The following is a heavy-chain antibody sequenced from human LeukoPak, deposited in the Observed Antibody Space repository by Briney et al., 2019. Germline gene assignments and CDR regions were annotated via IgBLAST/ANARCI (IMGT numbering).Heavy chain of an antibody. CDR3: ARDSEEMATPFDY. CDR1: GGTFRSYA. V-gene: IGHV1-69*05. D-gene: IGHD5-24*01. J-gene: IGHJ4*02. Sequence: VKVSCKASGGTFRSYAISGVRQAPGQGREWMGRIIPIFGTANYAQKFQGRVTITTDESTSTAYMELSSLRPEATAVYSCARDSEEMATPFDYWGQGTLVTVSS. CDR2: IIPIFGTA.